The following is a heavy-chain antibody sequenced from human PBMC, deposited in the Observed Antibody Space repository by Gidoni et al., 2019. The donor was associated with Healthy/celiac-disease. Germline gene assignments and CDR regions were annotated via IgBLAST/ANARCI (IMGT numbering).Heavy chain of an antibody. CDR2: IYYSGST. D-gene: IGHD4-17*01. V-gene: IGHV4-59*01. CDR3: AGTDDYGDYYYGMDV. J-gene: IGHJ6*02. CDR1: GGSISSYY. Sequence: QVQLQESGPGLVKPSETLSLTCTVSGGSISSYYWSWIRQPPGKGLEWIGYIYYSGSTNYNPSLKSRVTISVDTSKNQFSLKLSSVTVADTAVYYCAGTDDYGDYYYGMDVWGQGTTVTVSS.